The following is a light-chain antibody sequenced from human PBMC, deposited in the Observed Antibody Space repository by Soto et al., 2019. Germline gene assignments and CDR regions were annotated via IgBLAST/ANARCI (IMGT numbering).Light chain of an antibody. J-gene: IGKJ1*01. V-gene: IGKV3-15*01. CDR2: RAS. Sequence: EIVMTQSPATLSLSPGDTATLAWRASQSLGGKLAWYQQKPGQAPRLLIFRASSRATGVPARFSASGSGTEFTLTISGLQSEDFAVHYCQQYSNWPPWTFGPGTKVDIK. CDR1: QSLGGK. CDR3: QQYSNWPPWT.